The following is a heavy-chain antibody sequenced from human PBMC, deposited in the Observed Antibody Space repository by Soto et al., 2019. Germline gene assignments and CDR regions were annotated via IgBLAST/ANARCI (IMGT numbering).Heavy chain of an antibody. J-gene: IGHJ5*01. Sequence: PSETLSLTCAVSDYSISNGYYWGWIRQPPGKGLEWIGSIYYSGNTYYNPSLKSRVTISVDTSKNQFSLKLNSVTAADTAVYYCARQGSGSGPNWFGSWGQGTLVTVSS. V-gene: IGHV4-38-2*01. D-gene: IGHD3-10*01. CDR3: ARQGSGSGPNWFGS. CDR1: DYSISNGYY. CDR2: IYYSGNT.